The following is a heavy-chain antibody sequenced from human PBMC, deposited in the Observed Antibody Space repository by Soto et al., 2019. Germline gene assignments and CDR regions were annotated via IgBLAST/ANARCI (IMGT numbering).Heavy chain of an antibody. V-gene: IGHV4-34*01. Sequence: SETLSLTCAVYGGSFSGYYWSWIRQPPGKGLEWIGEINHSGSTNYNPSLKSRVTISVDTSKNQFSLKLSSVTAADTAVYSCAVLSKYSSSDVWGKGTTVTVSS. D-gene: IGHD6-6*01. J-gene: IGHJ6*04. CDR2: INHSGST. CDR1: GGSFSGYY. CDR3: AVLSKYSSSDV.